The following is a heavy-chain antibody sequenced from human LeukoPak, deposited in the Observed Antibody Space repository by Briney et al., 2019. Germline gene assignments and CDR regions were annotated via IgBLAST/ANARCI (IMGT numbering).Heavy chain of an antibody. CDR2: TYYSGST. J-gene: IGHJ4*02. Sequence: SETLSLTCTVSGGSISSSSYYWGWIRQPPGKGLEWIGSTYYSGSTYYNPPLKSRVTISVDTAKNQFSLKLSSVTAADTAVYYCASDGVVRGVLDYWGQGTLVTVSS. CDR3: ASDGVVRGVLDY. D-gene: IGHD3-10*01. CDR1: GGSISSSSYY. V-gene: IGHV4-39*07.